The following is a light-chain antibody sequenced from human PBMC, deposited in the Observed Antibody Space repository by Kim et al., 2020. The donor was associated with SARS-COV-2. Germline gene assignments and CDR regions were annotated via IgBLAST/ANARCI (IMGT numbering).Light chain of an antibody. J-gene: IGLJ7*01. Sequence: QSALTQPASVSGSPGQSITISCTGTRSDVGGHDNVSWYQQHPGKAPKLIIYDVTNRPSGVSGRFSGSKSGNTASLTISGLQAEDEADYHCDSYTSASALGVFGGGTQLTVL. CDR1: RSDVGGHDN. CDR3: DSYTSASALGV. CDR2: DVT. V-gene: IGLV2-14*03.